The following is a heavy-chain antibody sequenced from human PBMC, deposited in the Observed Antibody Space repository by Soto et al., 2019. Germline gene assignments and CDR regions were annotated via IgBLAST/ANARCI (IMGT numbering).Heavy chain of an antibody. D-gene: IGHD4-17*01. V-gene: IGHV3-30*14. CDR2: ISSRGTDI. J-gene: IGHJ5*02. Sequence: PGGSLRLSCEASGFLFSTSTLNWVRRAPGKGLEWVAEISSRGTDIYYADSVKGRFTISRDNSKNTLHLLLDRVKSDDTAVYFFETLGRADYPPLAAWGQGTLVTVSS. CDR1: GFLFSTST. CDR3: ETLGRADYPPLAA.